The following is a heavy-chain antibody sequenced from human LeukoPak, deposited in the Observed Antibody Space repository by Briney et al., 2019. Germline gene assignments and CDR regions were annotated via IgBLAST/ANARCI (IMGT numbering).Heavy chain of an antibody. D-gene: IGHD4-17*01. J-gene: IGHJ4*02. CDR3: ARHDYGDYVPDY. CDR2: INSSGSYI. V-gene: IGHV3-21*01. CDR1: GFTFSSYS. Sequence: GGSLRLSCAASGFTFSSYSMNWVRQAPGKGLEWVSSINSSGSYIYYADSVKGRFTISRDNAKNSLYLQMNSLRAEDTAVYYCARHDYGDYVPDYWGQGTLVTVSS.